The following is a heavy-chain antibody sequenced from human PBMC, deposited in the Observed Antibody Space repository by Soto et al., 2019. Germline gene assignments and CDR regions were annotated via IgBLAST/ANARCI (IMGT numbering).Heavy chain of an antibody. CDR3: AKDQDGDSAFDY. Sequence: PGESLKISGKGSGYSFTSYWIGWGRQIPGKGLEWMVIIYPGDSDTRYSPSFQGRVTISADKSLSTAYLQWSSLRAEDTAVYYCAKDQDGDSAFDYWGQGTLVTVSS. CDR2: IYPGDSDT. CDR1: GYSFTSYW. V-gene: IGHV5-51*01. D-gene: IGHD4-17*01. J-gene: IGHJ4*02.